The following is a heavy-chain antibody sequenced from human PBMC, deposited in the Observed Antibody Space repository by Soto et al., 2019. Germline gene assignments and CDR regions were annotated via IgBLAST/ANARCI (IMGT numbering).Heavy chain of an antibody. Sequence: SETLSLTCTVSGGSVSRGSYYWSWIRQPPGKGLEWIGYIYYSGSTNYNPSLKSRVTISVDTSKNQFSLKLSSVTAADTAVYYCARDHYGVTTFWFDPWGQGTLVTVSS. D-gene: IGHD4-17*01. V-gene: IGHV4-61*01. CDR3: ARDHYGVTTFWFDP. J-gene: IGHJ5*02. CDR1: GGSVSRGSYY. CDR2: IYYSGST.